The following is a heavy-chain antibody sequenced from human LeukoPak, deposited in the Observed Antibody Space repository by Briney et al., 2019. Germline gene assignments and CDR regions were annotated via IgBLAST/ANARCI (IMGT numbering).Heavy chain of an antibody. CDR1: GYSFTSYW. Sequence: GESLMTSCKGSGYSFTSYWIGWVRQMPAQGVEWVGIMYPGDSDTSYSPSFHDQLTISADKPINTPYLPWGSLKASDTARYYCARLRTTRGPVTVTPFYPGAPNRFDPWGRGPRVTVSS. D-gene: IGHD4-17*01. CDR3: ARLRTTRGPVTVTPFYPGAPNRFDP. CDR2: MYPGDSDT. J-gene: IGHJ5*02. V-gene: IGHV5-51*01.